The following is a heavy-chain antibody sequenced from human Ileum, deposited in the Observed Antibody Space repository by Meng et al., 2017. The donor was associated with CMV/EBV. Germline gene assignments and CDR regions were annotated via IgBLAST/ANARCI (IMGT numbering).Heavy chain of an antibody. J-gene: IGHJ5*02. D-gene: IGHD5-12*01. V-gene: IGHV3-30*01. CDR3: AREAFSGGYDDGFDP. CDR1: GFIFSTYA. CDR2: ISYDGSHK. Sequence: GESLKISCAASGFIFSTYAMHWVRQAPGKGLEWVAVISYDGSHKYYADSVKGRFTISKDNSNNTLYLQMNSLRADDTAVYYFAREAFSGGYDDGFDPWGQGTLVTVSS.